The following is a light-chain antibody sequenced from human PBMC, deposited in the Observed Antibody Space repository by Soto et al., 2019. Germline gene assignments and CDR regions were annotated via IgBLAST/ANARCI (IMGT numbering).Light chain of an antibody. CDR3: SSYTRSSTLV. J-gene: IGLJ3*02. V-gene: IGLV2-8*01. Sequence: QSVLTQPPSASGSPGQSVTISCTGTSSDVGGNNYVAWYQQHPGKAPKLMIYEVTKRPSGTSDRFSGSQSGNTASLAISGRQADDEADYYCSSYTRSSTLVFGAGTKVTVL. CDR1: SSDVGGNNY. CDR2: EVT.